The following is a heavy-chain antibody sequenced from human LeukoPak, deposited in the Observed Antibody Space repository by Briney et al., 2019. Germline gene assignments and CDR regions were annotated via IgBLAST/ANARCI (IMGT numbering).Heavy chain of an antibody. Sequence: SETLSLTCAVYGGSFRGYYWIWIRQPPGKGLEWIGEIDHSGSANYNPSLKSRVTISVDTSKNQFSLKLSSVTAADTAVYYCARGPPPDFDYWGQGTLVTVSS. J-gene: IGHJ4*02. V-gene: IGHV4-34*01. CDR1: GGSFRGYY. CDR2: IDHSGSA. CDR3: ARGPPPDFDY.